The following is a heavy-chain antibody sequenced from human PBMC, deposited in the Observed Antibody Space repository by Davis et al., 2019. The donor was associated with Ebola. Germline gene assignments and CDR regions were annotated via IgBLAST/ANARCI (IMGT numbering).Heavy chain of an antibody. J-gene: IGHJ4*02. CDR1: GGTFRPFA. CDR3: ARGRNGGWDFDY. Sequence: ASVKVSCKASGGTFRPFAISWVRQAPGQGFDWMAWISAYNGHTNYAQKFQGRLTLTTDTSTSTVYMELRSLTSDDTAEYFCARGRNGGWDFDYWGQGTLVTVSS. D-gene: IGHD6-19*01. V-gene: IGHV1-18*01. CDR2: ISAYNGHT.